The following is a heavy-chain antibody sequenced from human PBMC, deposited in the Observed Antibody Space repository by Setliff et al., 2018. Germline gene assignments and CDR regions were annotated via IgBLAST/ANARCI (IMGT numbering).Heavy chain of an antibody. CDR2: IRHDGTNE. J-gene: IGHJ6*04. Sequence: QPGGSLRLSCAASGFTSNMYGVHWVRQAPGKGLEWVAYIRHDGTNENYADSVKGRFTVSRDNSRNTLFLQMNSLRTEDTAVYYCARDFRGGLLAATHNYNFWSGVKDVWGKGTTVTVSS. V-gene: IGHV3-30*02. D-gene: IGHD3-3*01. CDR1: GFTSNMYG. CDR3: ARDFRGGLLAATHNYNFWSGVKDV.